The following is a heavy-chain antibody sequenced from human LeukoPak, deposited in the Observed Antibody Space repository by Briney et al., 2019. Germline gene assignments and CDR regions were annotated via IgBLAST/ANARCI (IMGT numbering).Heavy chain of an antibody. J-gene: IGHJ6*03. V-gene: IGHV1-8*02. CDR3: ARVGSYDYGGNSLRYYYYMDV. D-gene: IGHD4-23*01. CDR2: MNPNSGNT. CDR1: GYTFTSYG. Sequence: PGASVKVSCKASGYTFTSYGISWVRQATGQGLEWMGWMNPNSGNTGYAQKFQGRVTMTRNTSISTAYMELSSLRSEDTAVYYCARVGSYDYGGNSLRYYYYMDVWGKGTTVTISS.